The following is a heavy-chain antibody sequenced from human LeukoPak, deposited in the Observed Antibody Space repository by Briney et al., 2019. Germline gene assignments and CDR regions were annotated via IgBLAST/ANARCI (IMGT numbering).Heavy chain of an antibody. CDR3: ARTVEGSGSYLYYYYYMDV. CDR1: GFTVSSNY. V-gene: IGHV3-66*01. J-gene: IGHJ6*03. Sequence: QPGGSLRLSCAASGFTVSSNYMSWVRQAPGKGLEWVSVIYSGGSTYYADSVKGRFTISRDNSKNTLYLQMNSLRAEDTAVYYCARTVEGSGSYLYYYYYMDVWGKGTTVTISS. D-gene: IGHD3-10*01. CDR2: IYSGGST.